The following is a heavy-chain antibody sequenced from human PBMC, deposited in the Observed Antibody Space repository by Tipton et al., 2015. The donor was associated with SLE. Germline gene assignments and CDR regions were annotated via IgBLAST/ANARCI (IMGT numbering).Heavy chain of an antibody. CDR2: INPNSGAT. V-gene: IGHV1-2*02. CDR1: GYTFTDFF. J-gene: IGHJ3*02. D-gene: IGHD3-10*01. CDR3: ARDYYGSGFDAFDI. Sequence: QSGPEVKKPGASVKVSCKASGYTFTDFFVHWVRQAPGQGLEWMGWINPNSGATNSAQKFQGRLTMTSDTSTRTAFMELSSLKSDDTAVYYCARDYYGSGFDAFDIWGQGTMVTVSS.